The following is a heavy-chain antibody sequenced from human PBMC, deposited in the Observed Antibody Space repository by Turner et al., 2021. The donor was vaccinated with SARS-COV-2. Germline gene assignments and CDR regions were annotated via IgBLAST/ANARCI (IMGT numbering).Heavy chain of an antibody. CDR3: AKDDNYDFWTGYYMY. J-gene: IGHJ4*02. D-gene: IGHD3-3*01. CDR1: GFIFSSYG. CDR2: ISYDGSNK. Sequence: QVQLVESGGGVVQPGRSLRLSCAASGFIFSSYGMHWVRQAPGKGLEWVAVISYDGSNKYYADSGKGRFTISRDNSKNTLYLQMNSLRAEDTAVYYCAKDDNYDFWTGYYMYWGQGTLVTVSS. V-gene: IGHV3-30*18.